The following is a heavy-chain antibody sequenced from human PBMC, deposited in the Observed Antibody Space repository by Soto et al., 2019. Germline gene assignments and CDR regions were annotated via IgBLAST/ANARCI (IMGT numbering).Heavy chain of an antibody. Sequence: GSLRLSCAASGLTFGNFAMSWVRQTPAKGLEWVSTISTSGAKTYYADSVKGRFTVSRDNSKNTLYLQMNSLSAEDTALYFCAPGGGDYRWFDPWGQGTLVTVSS. CDR1: GLTFGNFA. CDR3: APGGGDYRWFDP. D-gene: IGHD2-21*02. CDR2: ISTSGAKT. V-gene: IGHV3-23*01. J-gene: IGHJ5*02.